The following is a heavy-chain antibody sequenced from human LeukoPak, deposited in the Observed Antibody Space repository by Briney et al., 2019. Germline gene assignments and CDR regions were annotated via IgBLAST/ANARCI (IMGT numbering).Heavy chain of an antibody. V-gene: IGHV4-59*08. D-gene: IGHD2-2*01. CDR1: GGSISSYY. CDR3: ARHPDIVVVPADYYYYYMDV. Sequence: TSETLSLTCTVSGGSISSYYWSWIRQPPGKGLEWIGYIYYGGSTNYNPSLKSRVTISVDTSKNQFSLKLSSVTAADTAVYYCARHPDIVVVPADYYYYYMDVWGKGTTVTVSS. J-gene: IGHJ6*03. CDR2: IYYGGST.